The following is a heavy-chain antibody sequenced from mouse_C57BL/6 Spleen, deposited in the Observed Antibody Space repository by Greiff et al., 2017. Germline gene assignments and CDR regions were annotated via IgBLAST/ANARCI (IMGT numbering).Heavy chain of an antibody. V-gene: IGHV1-80*01. CDR3: ARREGLGRYFDV. CDR2: IYPGDGDT. Sequence: VQLQQSGAELVKPGASVKISCKASGYAFSSYWMNWVKQRPGKGLEWIGQIYPGDGDTNYNGKFKGKATLTADKSSSTAYMQLSSLTSEDSAVYFCARREGLGRYFDVWGTGTTVTVSS. D-gene: IGHD4-1*01. J-gene: IGHJ1*03. CDR1: GYAFSSYW.